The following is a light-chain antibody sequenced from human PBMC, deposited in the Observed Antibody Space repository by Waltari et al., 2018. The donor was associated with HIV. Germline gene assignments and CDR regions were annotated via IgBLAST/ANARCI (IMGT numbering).Light chain of an antibody. J-gene: IGLJ2*01. CDR3: SSYGDNGRVL. CDR1: SSDIGAYYF. CDR2: EVT. Sequence: QSALTQPPSASGSLGPSVTLSCTGSSSDIGAYYFVSLFQPHPHNAPKLFLYEVTKRPSCVPCRFAGSRSGNTAFLSVSGIQPDDTAAYFCSSYGDNGRVLFGGGTNVTVL. V-gene: IGLV2-8*01.